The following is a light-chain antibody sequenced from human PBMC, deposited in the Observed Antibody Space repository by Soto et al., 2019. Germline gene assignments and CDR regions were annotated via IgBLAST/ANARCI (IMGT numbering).Light chain of an antibody. Sequence: SYELTQPPSVSVSPGQTATITCSGDKLGDKYASWYQQKPGQSPVLVIYQHTKRPSGIPERFSGSNSGNTATLTISGTQAVDEADYYCQTWVTSSAIFGGGTKLTVL. CDR2: QHT. CDR1: KLGDKY. CDR3: QTWVTSSAI. V-gene: IGLV3-1*01. J-gene: IGLJ2*01.